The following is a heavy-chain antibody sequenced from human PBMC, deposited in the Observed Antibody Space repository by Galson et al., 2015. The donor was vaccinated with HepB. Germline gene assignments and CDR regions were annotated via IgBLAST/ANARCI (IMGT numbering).Heavy chain of an antibody. J-gene: IGHJ4*02. D-gene: IGHD3-22*01. CDR1: GSTFTSYA. V-gene: IGHV1-3*01. CDR3: ASLYDSSGYQDY. CDR2: INAGNGNT. Sequence: SVKVSCKASGSTFTSYAMHWVRQAPGQRLEWMGWINAGNGNTKYSQKFQGRVTITRDTSASTAYMELSSLRSEDTAVYYCASLYDSSGYQDYWGQGTLVTVSS.